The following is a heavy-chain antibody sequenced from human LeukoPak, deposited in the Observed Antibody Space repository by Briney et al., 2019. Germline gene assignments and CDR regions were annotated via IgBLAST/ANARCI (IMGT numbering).Heavy chain of an antibody. J-gene: IGHJ4*02. D-gene: IGHD3-10*01. Sequence: ASVKVSCKASGYTFTSYYMHWVRQAPGQGLEWMGIINPSGGSTSYAQKFQGRVTMTRDTSTSTVYTELSSLRSEDTAVYYCARRTNPNYYGSGSYEDYFDYWGQGTLVTVSS. CDR1: GYTFTSYY. V-gene: IGHV1-46*01. CDR2: INPSGGST. CDR3: ARRTNPNYYGSGSYEDYFDY.